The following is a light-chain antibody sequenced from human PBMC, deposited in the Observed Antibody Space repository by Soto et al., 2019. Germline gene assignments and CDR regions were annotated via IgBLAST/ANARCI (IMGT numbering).Light chain of an antibody. J-gene: IGLJ2*01. Sequence: NFMLTQPHSVSASPGKTVTISCTGSSGSIANNYVQWYQQRPGSAPTPVIYEDNQRPSGVPDRFSGSIDRSSNSASLTISGLKTEDEADYYCQSYDSSSVVFGGGTKVTVL. CDR1: SGSIANNY. CDR3: QSYDSSSVV. CDR2: EDN. V-gene: IGLV6-57*02.